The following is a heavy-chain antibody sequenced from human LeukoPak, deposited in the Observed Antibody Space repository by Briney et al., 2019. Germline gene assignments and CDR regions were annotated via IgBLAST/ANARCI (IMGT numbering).Heavy chain of an antibody. CDR3: ARDHGDSSGWYFGY. J-gene: IGHJ4*02. CDR2: IYSSGGT. CDR1: GGSISSYY. Sequence: SGTLSLTCTVSGGSISSYYWSWIRQPPGKGLEWIGYIYSSGGTTYNPPLKSRVTISVDTSKNQFALKLSSVTAADTAVYYCARDHGDSSGWYFGYWGQGTLVTVSS. V-gene: IGHV4-4*08. D-gene: IGHD6-19*01.